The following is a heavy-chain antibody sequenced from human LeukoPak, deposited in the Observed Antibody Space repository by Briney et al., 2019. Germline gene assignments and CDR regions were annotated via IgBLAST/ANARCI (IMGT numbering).Heavy chain of an antibody. J-gene: IGHJ2*01. CDR2: VYSGGST. D-gene: IGHD1-14*01. CDR1: GFSVSSND. CDR3: ARSTTTAWYFDL. V-gene: IGHV3-66*01. Sequence: RGSLRISCTASGFSVSSNDMSWVRQAPGKGLEWVSIVYSGGSTYYADSVKGRFTISRDNSNNTLYLQMNSLRAEDTAVYYCARSTTTAWYFDLWGRGTLVTVSS.